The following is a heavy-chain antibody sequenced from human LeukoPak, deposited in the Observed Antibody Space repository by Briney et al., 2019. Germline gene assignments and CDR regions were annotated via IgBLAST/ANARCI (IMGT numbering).Heavy chain of an antibody. CDR2: INHSGST. CDR3: ARGYGSGSYRYYYYYMDV. CDR1: GGSFSGYY. D-gene: IGHD3-10*01. Sequence: PSETLSLTCAVYGGSFSGYYWSWIRQPPGKGLEWIGEINHSGSTNYNPSLKSRVTISVDTSKKQFSLKLSSVTAADTAVYYCARGYGSGSYRYYYYYMDVWGKGTTVTVSS. J-gene: IGHJ6*03. V-gene: IGHV4-34*01.